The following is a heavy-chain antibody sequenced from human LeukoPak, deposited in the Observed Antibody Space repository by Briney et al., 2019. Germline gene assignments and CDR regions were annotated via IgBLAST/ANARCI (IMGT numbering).Heavy chain of an antibody. J-gene: IGHJ6*03. CDR3: AREGRLWFGEDRTLYYYYYMDV. CDR2: ISGSGGST. V-gene: IGHV3-23*01. Sequence: GGSLRLSCAASGFTFSSYAMSWVRQAPGKGLEWVSAISGSGGSTYYADSVKGRFTISRDNSKNTLFLQMNSLRAEDTAVYYCAREGRLWFGEDRTLYYYYYMDVWGKGTTVTISS. D-gene: IGHD3-10*01. CDR1: GFTFSSYA.